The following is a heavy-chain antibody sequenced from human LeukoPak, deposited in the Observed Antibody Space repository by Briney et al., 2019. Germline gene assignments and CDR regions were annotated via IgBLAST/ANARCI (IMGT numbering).Heavy chain of an antibody. CDR3: ARGSRVNLVY. Sequence: ETLSLPCPFSGASIRTDFCTWIPQPPGKGLEWIGYFSYSGSTSYNPSLESRVTISVDKSKNQFSLKLSSVTAADTAVYYCARGSRVNLVYWGQGALVTVSS. D-gene: IGHD2/OR15-2a*01. CDR1: GASIRTDF. J-gene: IGHJ4*02. CDR2: FSYSGST. V-gene: IGHV4-59*01.